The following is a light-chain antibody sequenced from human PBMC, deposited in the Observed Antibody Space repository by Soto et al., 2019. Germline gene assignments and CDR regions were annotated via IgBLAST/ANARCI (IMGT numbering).Light chain of an antibody. V-gene: IGLV2-14*01. CDR1: SSDVGGYNY. J-gene: IGLJ1*01. CDR2: DVS. Sequence: QAVLTQPASVCGSPGQAITISCTGTSSDVGGYNYVSWYQQHPGKAPKLMIYDVSNRPSGVSNRFSGSKSGNTASLTISGLQAEDEADYYCSSYTSSSTSYVFGTGTKVTVL. CDR3: SSYTSSSTSYV.